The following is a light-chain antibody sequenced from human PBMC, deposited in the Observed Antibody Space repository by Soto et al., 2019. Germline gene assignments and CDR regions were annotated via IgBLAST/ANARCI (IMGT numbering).Light chain of an antibody. V-gene: IGLV1-47*01. CDR3: VAWDDSQSGFYF. J-gene: IGLJ1*01. Sequence: QSVLTQPPSASGTPGQRVTISCSGSSSDIGSNYVYWYQQLPGTAPKILIYRNNQRPSGVPDRFSGSKSGSSASLAISGLRSEDEADYHCVAWDDSQSGFYFFGTGTKVTVL. CDR2: RNN. CDR1: SSDIGSNY.